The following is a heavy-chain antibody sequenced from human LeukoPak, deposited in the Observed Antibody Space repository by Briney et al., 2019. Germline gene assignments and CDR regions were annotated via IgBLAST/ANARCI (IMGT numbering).Heavy chain of an antibody. CDR1: GDSFSRNY. J-gene: IGHJ4*02. CDR2: IDHRGNT. CDR3: AKDRGRSGPGPFDY. V-gene: IGHV4-59*01. Sequence: PSETLSLTCTGSGDSFSRNYWSWIRQPPGKGLEWLGYIDHRGNTDYNPSLKSRVTFSMDRSKNQFSLKLTSVTAADTAVYYCAKDRGRSGPGPFDYWGQGTLVTVSS.